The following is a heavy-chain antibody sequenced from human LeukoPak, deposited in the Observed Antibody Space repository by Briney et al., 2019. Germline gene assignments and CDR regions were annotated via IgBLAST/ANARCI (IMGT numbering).Heavy chain of an antibody. V-gene: IGHV4-34*01. Sequence: SETLSLTCAVYGGSFSGYYWSWIRQPPGKGLEWIGEINHSGSTNYNPSLKSRVTISVDTSKNQFSLKLSSVTDADTAVYYCARGPGYYDSSGPYYFDYWGQGTLVTVSS. CDR1: GGSFSGYY. J-gene: IGHJ4*02. D-gene: IGHD3-22*01. CDR2: INHSGST. CDR3: ARGPGYYDSSGPYYFDY.